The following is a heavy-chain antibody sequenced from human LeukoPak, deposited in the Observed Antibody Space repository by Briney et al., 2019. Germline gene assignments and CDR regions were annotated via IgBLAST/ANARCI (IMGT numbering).Heavy chain of an antibody. CDR1: GFTFSSYW. D-gene: IGHD3-3*01. CDR2: IKQDGSDK. V-gene: IGHV3-7*01. Sequence: GGSLRLSCAASGFTFSSYWMNWVRQAPGKGLEWVANIKQDGSDKYYVDSVKGRFTISRDNAKNSLYLQMNSLRAEDTAVYYCARAYYDFWSGGPRYMDVWGKGTTVTVSS. J-gene: IGHJ6*03. CDR3: ARAYYDFWSGGPRYMDV.